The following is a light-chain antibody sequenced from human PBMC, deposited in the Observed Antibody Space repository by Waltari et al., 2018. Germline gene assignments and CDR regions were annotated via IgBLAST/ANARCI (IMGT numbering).Light chain of an antibody. CDR2: DNT. J-gene: IGLJ1*01. CDR1: RSNIGAGYG. V-gene: IGLV1-40*01. Sequence: QSVLTQPPSLSGAPGQRVTIPCTGRRSNIGAGYGVQWYQQFPGTAPKLLIDDNTHRPSVFPARFCGSKSCTSASLAITGLQAEDGADYYCQSYDSSLRGFYVFGTGTKVTV. CDR3: QSYDSSLRGFYV.